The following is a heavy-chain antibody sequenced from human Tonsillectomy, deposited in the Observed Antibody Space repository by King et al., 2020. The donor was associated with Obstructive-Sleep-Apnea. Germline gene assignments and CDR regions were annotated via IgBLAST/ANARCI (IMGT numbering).Heavy chain of an antibody. J-gene: IGHJ4*02. D-gene: IGHD3-10*01. Sequence: VQLVESGGGLVQPGGSLRLSCAASGFTFSGYWMSWVRQAPGKGLEWVANIKEDGIEKNYVDSLKGRFAIPRDNAKNSLYLQMNSLRAEDTAVYYCARDLSGRYTRETNFFDYWGQGTLVTVSS. CDR1: GFTFSGYW. CDR3: ARDLSGRYTRETNFFDY. V-gene: IGHV3-7*03. CDR2: IKEDGIEK.